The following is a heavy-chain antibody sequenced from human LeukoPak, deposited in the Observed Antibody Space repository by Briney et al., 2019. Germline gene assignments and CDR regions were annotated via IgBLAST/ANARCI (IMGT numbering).Heavy chain of an antibody. D-gene: IGHD1-1*01. V-gene: IGHV1-69*05. CDR3: ASRVSGTTSPLSYYYYMDV. CDR1: GGTFSSYA. J-gene: IGHJ6*03. CDR2: IIPIFGTA. Sequence: VASVKVSCKASGGTFSSYAISWVRQAPGQGLEWMGGIIPIFGTANYAQKFQGRVTITTDESTSTAYMELSRLRSEDTAVYYCASRVSGTTSPLSYYYYMDVWGKGTTVTVSS.